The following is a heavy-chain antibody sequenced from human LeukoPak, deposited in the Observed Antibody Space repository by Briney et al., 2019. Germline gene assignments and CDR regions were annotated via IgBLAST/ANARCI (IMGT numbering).Heavy chain of an antibody. J-gene: IGHJ3*02. CDR1: GYTFTGYY. V-gene: IGHV1-2*02. D-gene: IGHD3-16*01. CDR2: INPNSGGT. CDR3: ARDHEGESDAFDI. Sequence: ASVKVSCKASGYTFTGYYMHWVRQAPGQGLEWMGWINPNSGGTNYAQKFQSRVTMTRDTSISTAYMELSRLRSDDTAVYYCARDHEGESDAFDIWGQGTMVTVSS.